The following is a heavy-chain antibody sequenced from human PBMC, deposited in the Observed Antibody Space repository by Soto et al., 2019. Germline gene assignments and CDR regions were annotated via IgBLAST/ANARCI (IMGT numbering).Heavy chain of an antibody. CDR1: GFTFSSYA. V-gene: IGHV3-23*01. Sequence: GSLRLSCAASGFTFSSYAMSWVRQAPGKGLEWVSAISGSGGSTYYADSVKGRFTISRDNSKNTLYLQMNSLRAEDTAVYYCAKVYYDILTGYPAVFDYWGQGTLVTVSS. J-gene: IGHJ4*02. CDR2: ISGSGGST. D-gene: IGHD3-9*01. CDR3: AKVYYDILTGYPAVFDY.